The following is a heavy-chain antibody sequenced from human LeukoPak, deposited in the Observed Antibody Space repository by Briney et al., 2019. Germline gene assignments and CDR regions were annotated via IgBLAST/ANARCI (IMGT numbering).Heavy chain of an antibody. Sequence: GGSLRLSCAASGFTFSDYYMSWNRQAPGKGLEWVSYISSSGSTIYYADSVKGRFTISRDNAKNSLYLQMNSLRAEDTAVYYCARMTLAYCGGDCYSGWFDPWGQGTLVTVSS. CDR1: GFTFSDYY. V-gene: IGHV3-11*01. CDR3: ARMTLAYCGGDCYSGWFDP. J-gene: IGHJ5*02. D-gene: IGHD2-21*02. CDR2: ISSSGSTI.